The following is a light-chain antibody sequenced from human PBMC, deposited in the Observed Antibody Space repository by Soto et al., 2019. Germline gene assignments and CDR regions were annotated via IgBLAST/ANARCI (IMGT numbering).Light chain of an antibody. CDR3: MQGILAS. CDR1: QSLVYSDGNTY. CDR2: KVS. V-gene: IGKV2D-30*01. Sequence: DFVVTQSPLSLPITLGQPASISCRSSQSLVYSDGNTYLNCFQQRPGHSXRSLIYKVSHWGSGVPDRFSGSGSGTEFTLRIRRVAAEAVGLYYSMQGILASFGQGTRLEIK. J-gene: IGKJ5*01.